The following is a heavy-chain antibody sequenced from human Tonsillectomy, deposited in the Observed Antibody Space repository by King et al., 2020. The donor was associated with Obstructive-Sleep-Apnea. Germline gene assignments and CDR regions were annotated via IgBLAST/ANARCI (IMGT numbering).Heavy chain of an antibody. CDR3: AVADVKVD. Sequence: QRVQSGAEVKKPGESLRISCKGSGYSFTSYWISWVRHMPGKGLEWMGRIEPSDSYTNYSPSFQGHVTISADKSNNTAYLQGSSLKASDTAMYYCAVADVKVDWGQGTLVTVSS. V-gene: IGHV5-10-1*01. CDR2: IEPSDSYT. J-gene: IGHJ4*02. CDR1: GYSFTSYW. D-gene: IGHD6-19*01.